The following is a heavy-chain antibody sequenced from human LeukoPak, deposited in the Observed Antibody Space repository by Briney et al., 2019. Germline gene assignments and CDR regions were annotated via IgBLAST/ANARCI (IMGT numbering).Heavy chain of an antibody. CDR3: ARARYFGSGDFDS. Sequence: SETLSLTCSVSGGSMSGVYWSWIRQPPGQGLQWIGCMYYSGRTNYNPSLESRVTLSVDTSKNQLSLKLSSVTAADTAVYYCARARYFGSGDFDSWGLGTLVTVSS. CDR1: GGSMSGVY. D-gene: IGHD3-10*01. V-gene: IGHV4-59*01. CDR2: MYYSGRT. J-gene: IGHJ4*02.